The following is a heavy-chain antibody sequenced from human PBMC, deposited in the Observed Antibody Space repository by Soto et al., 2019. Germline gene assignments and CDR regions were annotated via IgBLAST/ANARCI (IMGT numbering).Heavy chain of an antibody. D-gene: IGHD6-6*01. V-gene: IGHV3-9*01. CDR2: ISWNSGDM. CDR1: GFTFDDYA. CDR3: QKNSSSSWGTGAADYVWDV. Sequence: EVQLVESGGDLVQPGRSLRLSCAASGFTFDDYAMHWVRQAPGRGLEWVSGISWNSGDMTYADSVKGRFTISRDNAKRSLFWKRNSLRGGDTALFYCQKNSSSSWGTGAADYVWDVGGKGT. J-gene: IGHJ6*04.